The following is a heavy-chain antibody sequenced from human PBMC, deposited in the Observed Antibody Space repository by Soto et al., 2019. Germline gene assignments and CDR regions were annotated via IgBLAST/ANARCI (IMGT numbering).Heavy chain of an antibody. V-gene: IGHV4-39*01. Sequence: QLQLQESGPGLVKPSETLSLTCCVSGGSISNRIYYWAWIRQAAGEGLEWIGSIFYSGSAYYNPSLKSRVTMSVDTSQNQFSLKLSSVTAADTAVYYCAGRTSLTSVEIFSGGLAGYNWVDPWGRGTLVTVSS. D-gene: IGHD3-3*01. CDR2: IFYSGSA. CDR3: AGRTSLTSVEIFSGGLAGYNWVDP. J-gene: IGHJ5*01. CDR1: GGSISNRIYY.